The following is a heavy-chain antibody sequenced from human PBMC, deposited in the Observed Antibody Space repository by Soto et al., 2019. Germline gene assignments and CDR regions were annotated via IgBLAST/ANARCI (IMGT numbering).Heavy chain of an antibody. D-gene: IGHD2-8*02. CDR2: ISGYNGNT. V-gene: IGHV1-18*01. Sequence: ASVKVSCKASSFIFTSYGINWVRQAPGQGLEWMGWISGYNGNTKYGQKFQDRVTLIADTSTATAFMEVRSLRGDDPAVYYCATSGGHHFGMDVWGQGTTVTVSS. CDR3: ATSGGHHFGMDV. CDR1: SFIFTSYG. J-gene: IGHJ6*02.